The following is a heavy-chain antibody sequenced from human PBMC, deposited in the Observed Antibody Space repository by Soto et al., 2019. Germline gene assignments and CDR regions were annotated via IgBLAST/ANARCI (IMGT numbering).Heavy chain of an antibody. J-gene: IGHJ4*02. D-gene: IGHD2-2*01. CDR3: ARDPDIVLVAVVPDY. CDR2: IWYDGSNK. Sequence: QVQLVESGGGVVQPGRSLRLSCAASGVTFSSYGMHWVRQAPGKGLEWVAVIWYDGSNKYYADSVKGRFTISRDNSKNTLYLQMNSLIAEDTAVYYCARDPDIVLVAVVPDYWGQGTLEPVSS. V-gene: IGHV3-33*01. CDR1: GVTFSSYG.